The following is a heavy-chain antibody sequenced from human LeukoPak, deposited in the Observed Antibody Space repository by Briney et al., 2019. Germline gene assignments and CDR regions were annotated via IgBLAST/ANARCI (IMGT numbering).Heavy chain of an antibody. CDR2: ISGSGGST. J-gene: IGHJ4*02. D-gene: IGHD6-19*01. Sequence: PGGSLRLSCAASGFTFSSYAMSWVRQAPGKGLEWVSAISGSGGSTYYADSVKGRFTISRDNAKNSLYLQMNSLRAEDTAVYYCARDRSLSSGWYGYWGQGTLVTVSS. CDR3: ARDRSLSSGWYGY. V-gene: IGHV3-23*01. CDR1: GFTFSSYA.